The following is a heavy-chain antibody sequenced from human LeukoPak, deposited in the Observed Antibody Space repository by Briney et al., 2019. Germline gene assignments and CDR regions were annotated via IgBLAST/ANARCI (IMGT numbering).Heavy chain of an antibody. Sequence: PGGSLRLSCAASGFTFSSYAMHWVRQAPGKGLEWVAVISYDGSNKYYADSVKGRFTISRDNSKNTLYLQMNSLRAEDTAVYYCARTTVTTFTWGQGTLVTVSS. CDR3: ARTTVTTFT. J-gene: IGHJ5*02. CDR1: GFTFSSYA. V-gene: IGHV3-30*04. CDR2: ISYDGSNK. D-gene: IGHD4-17*01.